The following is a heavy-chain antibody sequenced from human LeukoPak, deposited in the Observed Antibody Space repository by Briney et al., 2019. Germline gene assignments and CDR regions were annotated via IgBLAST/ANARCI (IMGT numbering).Heavy chain of an antibody. CDR1: GGSISSGGYY. J-gene: IGHJ4*02. CDR2: IHYTGST. D-gene: IGHD4-23*01. V-gene: IGHV4-31*03. CDR3: ARATVVTPYYFDY. Sequence: SQTLSLTCTVSGGSISSGGYYWSWIRQHPGKGLEWIGYIHYTGSTYYNASLKSRVTISVDTSKNQFSLKLSSVTAADTAVYYCARATVVTPYYFDYWGQGTLVTVSS.